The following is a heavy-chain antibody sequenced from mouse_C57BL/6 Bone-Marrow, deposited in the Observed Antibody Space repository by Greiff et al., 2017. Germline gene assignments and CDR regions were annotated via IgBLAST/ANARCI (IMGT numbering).Heavy chain of an antibody. CDR2: IYWDDDK. J-gene: IGHJ4*01. CDR3: ARRGGRQLRLGYAMDY. CDR1: GFSLSTSGMG. D-gene: IGHD3-2*02. Sequence: QVTLKESGPGILQSSQTLSLTCSFSGFSLSTSGMGVSWIRQPSGKGLEWLAHIYWDDDKRYNPSLKSRLTISKDTSRNQVFLKITSVDTADTATYYGARRGGRQLRLGYAMDYWGQGTSVTVSS. V-gene: IGHV8-12*01.